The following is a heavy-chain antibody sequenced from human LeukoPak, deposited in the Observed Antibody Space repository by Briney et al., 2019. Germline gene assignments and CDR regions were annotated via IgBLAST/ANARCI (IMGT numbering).Heavy chain of an antibody. CDR2: ISSSSSYI. V-gene: IGHV3-21*01. Sequence: GGSLRLSCAASGFTFSSYSMNWVRQAPGKGLEWVSSISSSSSYIYYADSVKGRFTISRDNAKNSLYLQMNSLRAEDTAVYYCASQVVVPAVRLFDYWGQGTLVTVSS. CDR1: GFTFSSYS. D-gene: IGHD2-2*01. CDR3: ASQVVVPAVRLFDY. J-gene: IGHJ4*02.